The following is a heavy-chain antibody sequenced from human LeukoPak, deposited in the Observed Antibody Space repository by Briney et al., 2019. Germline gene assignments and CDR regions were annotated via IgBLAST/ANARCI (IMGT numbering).Heavy chain of an antibody. Sequence: PGGSLRLSCAASGFTFSTYAMSWVRQATGKGLEWVSAISGSGGSTYYADSVKGRFTISRDNSKDTLYLQMNSLRAEDTAIYFCAEELNYGDRRFDYWGQGTLVTVSS. D-gene: IGHD4-17*01. J-gene: IGHJ4*02. V-gene: IGHV3-23*01. CDR2: ISGSGGST. CDR3: AEELNYGDRRFDY. CDR1: GFTFSTYA.